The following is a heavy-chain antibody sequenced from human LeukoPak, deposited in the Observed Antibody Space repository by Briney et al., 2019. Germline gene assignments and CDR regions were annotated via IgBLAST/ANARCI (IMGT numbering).Heavy chain of an antibody. CDR1: GYTFTSYD. J-gene: IGHJ5*02. V-gene: IGHV1-8*01. D-gene: IGHD5-24*01. CDR3: ARVGWLQFNWFDP. Sequence: ASVKVSCKASGYTFTSYDINWVRQATGQGLEWMGWMNPNSGNTGYAQKFQGRVTMSRNTSISTAYMELSSLRSEDTAVYYCARVGWLQFNWFDPWGQGTLVTVSS. CDR2: MNPNSGNT.